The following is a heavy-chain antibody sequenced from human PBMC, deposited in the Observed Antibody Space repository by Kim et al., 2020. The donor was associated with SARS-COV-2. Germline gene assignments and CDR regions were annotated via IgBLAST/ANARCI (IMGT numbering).Heavy chain of an antibody. CDR3: LKGGWGWRGDH. Sequence: GGSLRLSCTTSGFTFTGHAMSWVRQAPGKGLEWVSSIDGSDGTTYYLDSVKGRFAISRDNSKNTLYLQMSALRADDTAVYYCLKGGWGWRGDHWGQGTL. V-gene: IGHV3-23*01. CDR1: GFTFTGHA. CDR2: IDGSDGTT. D-gene: IGHD2-21*01. J-gene: IGHJ4*02.